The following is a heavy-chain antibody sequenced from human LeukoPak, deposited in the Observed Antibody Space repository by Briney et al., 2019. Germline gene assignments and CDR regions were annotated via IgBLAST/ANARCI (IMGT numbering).Heavy chain of an antibody. CDR1: GYTFTSYG. J-gene: IGHJ5*02. V-gene: IGHV1-18*01. CDR2: ISAYNGNT. CDR3: ARGQHSESYFADWFDP. D-gene: IGHD1-26*01. Sequence: ASVKVSCKASGYTFTSYGISWVRQAPGQGLEWMGWISAYNGNTNYAQKLQGRVTMTTDTSTSTAYMELRSLRSDDTAVYYCARGQHSESYFADWFDPWGQGTLVTVSS.